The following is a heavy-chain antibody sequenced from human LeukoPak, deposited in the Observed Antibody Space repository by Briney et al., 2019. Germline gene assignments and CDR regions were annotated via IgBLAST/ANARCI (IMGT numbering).Heavy chain of an antibody. D-gene: IGHD1-7*01. Sequence: GGLRVSCTAARSTCRSCALISVGQVPGKGLEWVSAISGSGGSTYYADSVKGRFTISRDNAKDTLYLQMNSLRAEDTAVYYCARERYNWNYVYGAFDIWGQGTMVIVSS. J-gene: IGHJ3*02. CDR2: ISGSGGST. V-gene: IGHV3-23*01. CDR3: ARERYNWNYVYGAFDI. CDR1: RSTCRSCA.